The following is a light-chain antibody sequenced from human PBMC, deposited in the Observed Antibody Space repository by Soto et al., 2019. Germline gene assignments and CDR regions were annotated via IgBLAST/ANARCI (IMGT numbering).Light chain of an antibody. CDR3: QQHSHWPPWT. CDR2: GAS. J-gene: IGKJ1*01. CDR1: ENVRTF. V-gene: IGKV3-11*01. Sequence: EVVLTQSPATLSVSPGERATLSCRASENVRTFVDWYQQKPGQAPRLLIYGASNRATGIPARFSGSGSGTDLTLTISNLEPEDFAVYYCQQHSHWPPWTCGQGTRVEIQ.